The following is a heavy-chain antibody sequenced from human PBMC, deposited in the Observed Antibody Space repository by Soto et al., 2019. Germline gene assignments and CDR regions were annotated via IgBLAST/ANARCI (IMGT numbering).Heavy chain of an antibody. J-gene: IGHJ4*02. CDR2: VSNDGRNK. Sequence: QVQLLESGGGVVQPGRSLRLSCAASGFTFSSYAMHWVRQPPGKGLEWVAVVSNDGRNKFYADSVRGRFTISRDNSKNKLYLEMDSLIVEDTAVFYCARGQHGLDHWGQRSLVLVSP. V-gene: IGHV3-30-3*01. D-gene: IGHD2-8*01. CDR3: ARGQHGLDH. CDR1: GFTFSSYA.